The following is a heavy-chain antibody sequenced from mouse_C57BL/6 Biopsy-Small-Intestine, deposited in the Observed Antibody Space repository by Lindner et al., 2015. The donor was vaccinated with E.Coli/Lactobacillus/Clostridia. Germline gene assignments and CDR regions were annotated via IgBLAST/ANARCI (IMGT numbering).Heavy chain of an antibody. V-gene: IGHV14-4*02. CDR1: GYTFTDYY. Sequence: SVKVSCKASGYTFTDYYVHWVRQAPGQGLEWMGWIKPNSGDTDYAQNFQGRVTMARDTSINVVYMDLSGLRSDDAAVYYCATEEEGSTRGTLDYWGQGTLVTDSS. J-gene: IGHJ4*01. CDR2: IKPNSGDT. CDR3: ATEEEGSTRGTLDY. D-gene: IGHD5-1*01.